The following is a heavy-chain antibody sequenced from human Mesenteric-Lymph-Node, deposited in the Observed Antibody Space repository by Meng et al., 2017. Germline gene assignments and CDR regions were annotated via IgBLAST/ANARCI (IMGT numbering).Heavy chain of an antibody. CDR2: IYYSGNT. J-gene: IGHJ5*02. CDR1: GGSMSSGDYF. V-gene: IGHV4-30-4*01. CDR3: ARAEYYNWFDP. Sequence: VQVQESGPGLVKPSQTLSLTCTVSGGSMSSGDYFWNWIRQPPGKGLEWIGYIYYSGNTYYNPSLKSRVTISIDTSKNQFSLKLSSVTAADTAVYYCARAEYYNWFDPWGQGTLVTVFS. D-gene: IGHD1-14*01.